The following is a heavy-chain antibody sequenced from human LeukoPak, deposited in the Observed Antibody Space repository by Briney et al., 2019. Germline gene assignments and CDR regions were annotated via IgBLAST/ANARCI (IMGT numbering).Heavy chain of an antibody. Sequence: SETLSLTCTVSGASLTNPTYYQWSWIRQPPGKGLELIGSLYSTERPKYNPSLASRVTMSLDTSKSQFSLKLSSVTAADTAVYYCARDTPGGYDFWWFDPWGQGTLVTVSS. V-gene: IGHV4-61*01. CDR3: ARDTPGGYDFWWFDP. D-gene: IGHD5-12*01. J-gene: IGHJ5*02. CDR1: GASLTNPTYY. CDR2: LYSTERP.